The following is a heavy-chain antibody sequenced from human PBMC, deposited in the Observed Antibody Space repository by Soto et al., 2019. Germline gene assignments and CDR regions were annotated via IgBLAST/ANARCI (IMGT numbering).Heavy chain of an antibody. CDR1: EYSFTNYW. CDR2: IYPHDSDI. Sequence: EVQLVQSGAEVKKPGESLKISCKGSEYSFTNYWIGWVRQMPGKGLEWMGIIYPHDSDIRYTPSFQGQVTISADKSISTAYLQWNSLKASDTAMYYCARQGSRTSSPYSYSGMDVWGQGTTVTVSS. D-gene: IGHD2-21*01. CDR3: ARQGSRTSSPYSYSGMDV. V-gene: IGHV5-51*01. J-gene: IGHJ6*02.